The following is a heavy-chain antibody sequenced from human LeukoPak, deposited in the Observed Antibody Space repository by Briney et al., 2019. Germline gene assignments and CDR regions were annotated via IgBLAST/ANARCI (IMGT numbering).Heavy chain of an antibody. D-gene: IGHD1-26*01. CDR3: ARERGLLGAFDI. Sequence: GGSLRLSCAASGFTFSSYSMNWVRQAPGKGLEGVSSISSSSSYIYYADSVKGRFTTSRDNAKNSLYLQMNSLRAEDTAVYYCARERGLLGAFDIWGQGTMVTVSS. J-gene: IGHJ3*02. V-gene: IGHV3-21*01. CDR2: ISSSSSYI. CDR1: GFTFSSYS.